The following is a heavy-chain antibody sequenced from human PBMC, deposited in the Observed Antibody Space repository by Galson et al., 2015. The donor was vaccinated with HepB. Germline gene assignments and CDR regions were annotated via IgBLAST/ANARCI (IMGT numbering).Heavy chain of an antibody. Sequence: PALVKPTQTLTLTCTVSGFSLSNARMGVSWIRQPPGKALEWLAHIFSNDEKSYSTSLKSRLTISKDTSKSQVVLTMTNMDPVDTATYYCARIPGYSSSWYWFDPWGQGTLVTVSS. D-gene: IGHD6-13*01. CDR1: GFSLSNARMG. V-gene: IGHV2-26*01. CDR2: IFSNDEK. J-gene: IGHJ5*02. CDR3: ARIPGYSSSWYWFDP.